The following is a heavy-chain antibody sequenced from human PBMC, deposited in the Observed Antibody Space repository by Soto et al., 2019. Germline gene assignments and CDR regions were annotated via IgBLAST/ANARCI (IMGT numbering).Heavy chain of an antibody. D-gene: IGHD4-4*01. CDR3: ARDRGTVTFYYYYYYGMDV. Sequence: SETLSLTCTVSVGSISSGDYYWSWIRQPPGKGLEWIGYIYYSGSTYYNPSLKSRVTISVDTSKNQCSLKLSSVTAADTAVYYCARDRGTVTFYYYYYYGMDVWGQGTTVTVSS. CDR2: IYYSGST. J-gene: IGHJ6*02. CDR1: VGSISSGDYY. V-gene: IGHV4-30-4*01.